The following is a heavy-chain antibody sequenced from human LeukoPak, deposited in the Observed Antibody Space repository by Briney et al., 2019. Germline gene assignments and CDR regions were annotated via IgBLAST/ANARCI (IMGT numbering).Heavy chain of an antibody. V-gene: IGHV3-11*01. CDR1: GFIFSDFY. CDR2: ISISGTTT. CDR3: AKDILAAGLFFDY. J-gene: IGHJ4*02. Sequence: GGSLRLSCAASGFIFSDFYMGWIRQAAGKGLEWVSYISISGTTTNYADSVKGRFTISRDDARNSLYLQMNSLRAEDTAVYYCAKDILAAGLFFDYWGQGTLVTVSS. D-gene: IGHD6-13*01.